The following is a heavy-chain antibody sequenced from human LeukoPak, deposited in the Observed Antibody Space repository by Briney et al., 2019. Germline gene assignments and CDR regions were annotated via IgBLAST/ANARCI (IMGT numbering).Heavy chain of an antibody. CDR2: ISGTSGYI. CDR1: GFTFSSYT. Sequence: GGCLRLSCAASGFTFSSYTMNWVRQAPGKGLEWVSSISGTSGYIYYADSVKGRFTISRDNAKNSVYLQMTSLRDEDTAVYYCAGDHYGDYGFDYWGQGTLVTVSS. V-gene: IGHV3-21*01. CDR3: AGDHYGDYGFDY. D-gene: IGHD4-17*01. J-gene: IGHJ4*02.